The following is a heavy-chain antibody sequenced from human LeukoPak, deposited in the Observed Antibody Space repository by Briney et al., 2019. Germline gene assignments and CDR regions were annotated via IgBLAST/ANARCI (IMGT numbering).Heavy chain of an antibody. J-gene: IGHJ5*02. CDR3: ARGDFWSGYSWFDP. D-gene: IGHD3-3*01. Sequence: SETLSLTCIVPGGSISSSSYYWAWIRQPPGKGLEWIGSIYYSGSTYYNPSLKSRVTISVDTSKNQFSLKLSSVTAADTAVYYCARGDFWSGYSWFDPWGQGTLVTVSS. V-gene: IGHV4-39*07. CDR1: GGSISSSSYY. CDR2: IYYSGST.